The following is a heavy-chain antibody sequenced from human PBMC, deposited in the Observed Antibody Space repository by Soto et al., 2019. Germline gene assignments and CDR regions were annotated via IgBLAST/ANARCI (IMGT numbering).Heavy chain of an antibody. J-gene: IGHJ5*02. D-gene: IGHD6-13*01. Sequence: EVQLVESGGGLVQPGGSLRLSCAASGFTFSSYWMSWVRQAPGKGLXXVANIKPDGSEKYYVDSVKGRFTISRDNAKNSRYLQMNSLRAEDTAVYYCARDHSSSWYANWFDPWGQGTLVTVSS. CDR2: IKPDGSEK. CDR1: GFTFSSYW. CDR3: ARDHSSSWYANWFDP. V-gene: IGHV3-7*01.